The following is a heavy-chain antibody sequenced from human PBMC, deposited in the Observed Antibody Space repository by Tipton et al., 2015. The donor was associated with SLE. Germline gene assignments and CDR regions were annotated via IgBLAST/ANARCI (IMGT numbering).Heavy chain of an antibody. D-gene: IGHD3-10*01. Sequence: SLRLSCAASGFSFSDHYMDWVRLAPGKGLEWVGRTRNRPNSYTTEYAASVKGGFTISRDDSKDTVYLQMNSLKTEDTGVYYCARARGPAGPWAPLDLWGQGTMVTVSS. J-gene: IGHJ3*01. V-gene: IGHV3-72*01. CDR3: ARARGPAGPWAPLDL. CDR2: TRNRPNSYTT. CDR1: GFSFSDHY.